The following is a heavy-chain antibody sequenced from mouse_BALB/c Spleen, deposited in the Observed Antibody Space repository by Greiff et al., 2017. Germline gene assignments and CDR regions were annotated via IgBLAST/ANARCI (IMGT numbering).Heavy chain of an antibody. CDR1: GFTFSSFG. CDR3: ARSRNRYDASDY. CDR2: ISSGSSTI. V-gene: IGHV5-17*02. J-gene: IGHJ4*01. Sequence: EVMLVESGGGLVQPGGSRKLSCAASGFTFSSFGMHWVRQAPEKGLEWVAYISSGSSTIYYADTVKGRFTISRDNPKNTLFLQMTSLRSEDTAMYYCARSRNRYDASDYWGQGTSVTVSS. D-gene: IGHD2-14*01.